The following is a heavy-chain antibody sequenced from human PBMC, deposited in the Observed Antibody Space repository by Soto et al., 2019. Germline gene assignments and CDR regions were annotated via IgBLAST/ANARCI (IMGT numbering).Heavy chain of an antibody. CDR1: GFTFSNYW. V-gene: IGHV3-7*01. CDR3: AREERWLQCFDY. CDR2: IKQDGSEK. Sequence: GGSLRLSCAASGFTFSNYWMSWVRQAPGKGLEWVANIKQDGSEKYYVDSVKGRFTIARDNAKNSLYLQMNSLRAEDTAVYYCAREERWLQCFDYWGQGTLVTVSS. D-gene: IGHD5-12*01. J-gene: IGHJ4*02.